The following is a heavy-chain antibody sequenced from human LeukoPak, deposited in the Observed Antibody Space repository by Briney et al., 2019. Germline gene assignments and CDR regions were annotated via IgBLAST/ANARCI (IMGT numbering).Heavy chain of an antibody. J-gene: IGHJ4*02. CDR1: GSTFTSYD. Sequence: ASVKVSCKASGSTFTSYDINWVRQATGQGLEWMGWMNPNSGNTGYAQKFQGRVTMTRNTSISTAYMELSSLRSEDTAVYYCARGLRYCSSTSCYPYWGRGTLVTVSS. D-gene: IGHD2-2*01. CDR3: ARGLRYCSSTSCYPY. V-gene: IGHV1-8*01. CDR2: MNPNSGNT.